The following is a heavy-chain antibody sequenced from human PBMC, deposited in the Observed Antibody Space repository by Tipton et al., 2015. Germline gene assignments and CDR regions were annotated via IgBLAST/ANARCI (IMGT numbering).Heavy chain of an antibody. CDR1: GFIFSSNA. V-gene: IGHV3-33*01. CDR2: IWFDGSDK. CDR3: ARRRAYYYDSSGPFDY. J-gene: IGHJ4*02. D-gene: IGHD3-22*01. Sequence: SLRLSCAASGFIFSSNAMHWVRQAPGKGLEWVALIWFDGSDKYYADSVKGRFTISRDNSKNTLYLQMNSLRAEDTAVYYCARRRAYYYDSSGPFDYWGQGTLVTVSS.